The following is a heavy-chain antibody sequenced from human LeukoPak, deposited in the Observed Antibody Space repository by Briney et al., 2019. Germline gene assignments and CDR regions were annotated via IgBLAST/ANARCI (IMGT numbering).Heavy chain of an antibody. J-gene: IGHJ5*02. CDR2: IIPIFGTA. Sequence: SVKVSCKASGCTFSSYAISWVRQAPGQGLEWMGGIIPIFGTANYAQKFQGRVTITADESTSTAYMELSSLRSEDTAVYYCARGGIAAAGTGDWFDPWGQGTLVTVSS. CDR3: ARGGIAAAGTGDWFDP. CDR1: GCTFSSYA. V-gene: IGHV1-69*13. D-gene: IGHD6-13*01.